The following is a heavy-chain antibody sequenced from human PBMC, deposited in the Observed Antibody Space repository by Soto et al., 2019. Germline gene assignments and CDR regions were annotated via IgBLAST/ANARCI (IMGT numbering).Heavy chain of an antibody. CDR2: INWKSDI. Sequence: GGSLRLSCAVSGFPFDDNAMHWVRQAPEKGLEWVSGINWKSDIGYADSVKGRFTISRDNAENYLYLQINSLRAEDTALYYCAISQDRGGRTTFIYWGQGTQVTVSS. D-gene: IGHD3-16*01. J-gene: IGHJ4*02. V-gene: IGHV3-9*01. CDR1: GFPFDDNA. CDR3: AISQDRGGRTTFIY.